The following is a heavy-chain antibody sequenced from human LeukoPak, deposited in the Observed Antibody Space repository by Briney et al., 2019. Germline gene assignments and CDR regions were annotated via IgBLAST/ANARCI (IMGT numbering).Heavy chain of an antibody. CDR3: ASMPAAMSIAAAGTEGYFDY. J-gene: IGHJ4*02. CDR2: INHSGST. Sequence: PSETLSLTCAVYGGSFSGYYWSWIRQPPGKGLEWIGEINHSGSTNYNPSLKSRVTISVGTSKNQFSLKLSSVTAADTAVYYCASMPAAMSIAAAGTEGYFDYWGQGTLVTVSS. D-gene: IGHD6-13*01. CDR1: GGSFSGYY. V-gene: IGHV4-34*01.